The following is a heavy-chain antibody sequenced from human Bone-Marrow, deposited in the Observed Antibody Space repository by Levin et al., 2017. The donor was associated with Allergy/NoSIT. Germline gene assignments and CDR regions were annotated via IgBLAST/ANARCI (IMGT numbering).Heavy chain of an antibody. V-gene: IGHV3-23*01. D-gene: IGHD3-3*01. CDR2: ISGRGDST. CDR1: GFIFSSYA. CDR3: TKDRSGIFGVISYFDY. Sequence: ETLSLTCAASGFIFSSYAMSWVRQAPGKGLEWVSGISGRGDSTFYADSVKGRFTISRDNSKNTVYLQVNSLRAEDTAVYYCTKDRSGIFGVISYFDYWGQGTLVTVSS. J-gene: IGHJ4*02.